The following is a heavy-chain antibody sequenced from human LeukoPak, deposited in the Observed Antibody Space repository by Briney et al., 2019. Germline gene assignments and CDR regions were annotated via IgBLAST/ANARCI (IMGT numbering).Heavy chain of an antibody. CDR3: AREGTGGVFDY. D-gene: IGHD3-10*01. CDR1: GYTFTGYY. Sequence: ASVKVSCKASGYTFTGYYMHWVRQAPGQGLEWMGIINPSGGSTSYAQKFQGRVTMTRDTSTSTVYMELSSLRSEDTAVYYCAREGTGGVFDYWGQGTLVTVSS. J-gene: IGHJ4*02. V-gene: IGHV1-46*01. CDR2: INPSGGST.